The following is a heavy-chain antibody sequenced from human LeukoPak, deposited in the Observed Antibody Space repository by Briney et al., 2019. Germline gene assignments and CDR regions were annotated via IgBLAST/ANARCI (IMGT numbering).Heavy chain of an antibody. D-gene: IGHD3-10*01. J-gene: IGHJ6*02. V-gene: IGHV3-11*01. CDR2: ISTSGSAV. CDR1: GFTFSDYY. Sequence: PGGSLGLSCAASGFTFSDYYMAWIRQAPGKGLEWISYISTSGSAVYYADSVKGRFTMSRDNAKNSLYLQMNSLRAEDTAVYYCARRAPFYYNPWSPTHDYGMDVWGQGTTVTVSS. CDR3: ARRAPFYYNPWSPTHDYGMDV.